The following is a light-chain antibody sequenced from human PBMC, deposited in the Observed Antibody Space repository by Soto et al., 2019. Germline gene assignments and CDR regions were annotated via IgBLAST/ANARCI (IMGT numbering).Light chain of an antibody. J-gene: IGKJ5*01. V-gene: IGKV3-11*01. Sequence: DIVLTQSPATLSLSPGERATLSCRASQSISNSLAWYQQKPGQAPRLIINDAFNRATGIPARFSGSGSGTDFTLTISSLEPEDSAVYYCQQRHMWPITFGQGTRLEI. CDR2: DAF. CDR3: QQRHMWPIT. CDR1: QSISNS.